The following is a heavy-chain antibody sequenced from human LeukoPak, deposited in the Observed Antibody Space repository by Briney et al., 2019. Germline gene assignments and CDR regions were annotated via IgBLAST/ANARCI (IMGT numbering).Heavy chain of an antibody. J-gene: IGHJ4*02. V-gene: IGHV3-7*01. CDR2: MKEDGSEK. CDR3: AKEGDYCSSSGCHKRGIDY. D-gene: IGHD2-2*01. CDR1: GFTFSRNW. Sequence: GGSLRLSCAASGFTFSRNWMTWVRQAPGKALEWVANMKEDGSEKYYVDSVKGRFTISRDNAKNSLYLQMNSLRVEDTAVYYCAKEGDYCSSSGCHKRGIDYWGQGTLVTVSS.